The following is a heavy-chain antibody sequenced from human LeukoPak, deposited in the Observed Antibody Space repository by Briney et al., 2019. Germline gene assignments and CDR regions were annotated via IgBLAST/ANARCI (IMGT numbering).Heavy chain of an antibody. Sequence: GGSLRLSCAAPGFTFSSYAMHWVRQAPGKGLEWVAVISYDVSNKYYADSVKGRFTISRDNSKNTLYLQMNSLRAEDTAVYYCAAGNYDTFHHYWGQGTLVTVSS. CDR3: AAGNYDTFHHY. CDR2: ISYDVSNK. J-gene: IGHJ4*02. V-gene: IGHV3-30-3*01. D-gene: IGHD3-22*01. CDR1: GFTFSSYA.